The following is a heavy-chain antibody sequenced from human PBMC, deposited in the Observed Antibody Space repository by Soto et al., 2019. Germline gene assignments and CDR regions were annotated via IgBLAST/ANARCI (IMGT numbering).Heavy chain of an antibody. CDR3: AREWRDYYFDY. CDR2: IYYSGST. J-gene: IGHJ4*02. CDR1: GGSISSGGYY. Sequence: QVQLQESSPGLVTPSQILSLTCTVSGGSISSGGYYWSWIRQHPGKGLEWIGYIYYSGSTYYNPSLKSRVTISVDTSKNQFSLKLSSVTAAYTAVYYCAREWRDYYFDYWGQGTLGTVSS. V-gene: IGHV4-31*03.